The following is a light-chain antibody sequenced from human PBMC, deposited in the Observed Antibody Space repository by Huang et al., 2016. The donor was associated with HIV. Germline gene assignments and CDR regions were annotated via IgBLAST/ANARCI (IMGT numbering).Light chain of an antibody. CDR2: GSS. V-gene: IGKV3-15*01. CDR3: HQYNNWRLS. CDR1: RSVSTN. J-gene: IGKJ4*01. Sequence: EIVMTQSPATLSVSPGERVTLSCRANRSVSTNLAWYQQRPGQAPRRLIYGSSTRAPGIPARFRGSGSGTDFSLTISSLQSEDFALYYCHQYNNWRLSFGGGTRVDI.